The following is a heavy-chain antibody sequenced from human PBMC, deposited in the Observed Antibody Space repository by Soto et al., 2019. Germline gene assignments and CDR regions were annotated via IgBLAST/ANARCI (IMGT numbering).Heavy chain of an antibody. CDR1: GFTFSRHA. V-gene: IGHV3-23*01. CDR2: LSDSGGSI. Sequence: HPGGSLRLSCTASGFTFSRHALTWVRQAPGKGLEWVSGLSDSGGSIYYADSVKGRFTISRDNSMNTLYLQMNTLRAGDTAVYYYARVGRSMFGDAFDIWGQGTMVTVSS. CDR3: ARVGRSMFGDAFDI. J-gene: IGHJ3*02. D-gene: IGHD3-10*02.